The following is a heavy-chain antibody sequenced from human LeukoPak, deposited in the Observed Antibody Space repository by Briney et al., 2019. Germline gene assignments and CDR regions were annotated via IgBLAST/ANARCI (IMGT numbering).Heavy chain of an antibody. CDR2: INNSGGT. CDR1: GGSFSGYY. V-gene: IGHV4-34*01. J-gene: IGHJ5*02. CDR3: ARVLPAAPNWFDP. Sequence: SETLSLTCAVYGGSFSGYYWSWIRQPPGKGLEWIGEINNSGGTNYNPSLKSRVTISVDTSKNQFSLKLSSVTAADTAVYYCARVLPAAPNWFDPWGQGTLVTVSS. D-gene: IGHD2-2*01.